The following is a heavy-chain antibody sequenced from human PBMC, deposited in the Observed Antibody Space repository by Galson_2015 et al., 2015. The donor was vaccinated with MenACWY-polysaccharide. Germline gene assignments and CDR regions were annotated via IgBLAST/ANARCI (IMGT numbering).Heavy chain of an antibody. CDR1: GFTVRSNY. V-gene: IGHV3-53*01. CDR2: IYSGGRT. CDR3: ARGADGFDI. Sequence: SLRLSCAASGFTVRSNYMSWVRQAPGKGLEWVSIIYSGGRTYYADSVKGRFTISRDNSKNTLDLQMNSLRAEDTAVYYCARGADGFDIWGQGTMVTVSS. J-gene: IGHJ3*02.